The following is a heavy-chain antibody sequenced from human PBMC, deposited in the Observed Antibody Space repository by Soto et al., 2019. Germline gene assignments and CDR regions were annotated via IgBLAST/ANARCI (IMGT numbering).Heavy chain of an antibody. CDR3: ARGYSSSWPPHFDY. J-gene: IGHJ4*02. D-gene: IGHD6-13*01. CDR2: IYYSGST. Sequence: SETLSLTCTVSGGSISSGGYYWSWIRQHPGKGLEWIGYIYYSGSTYYNPSLKSRVTISVDTSKNQFSLKLSSVTAADTAVYYCARGYSSSWPPHFDYWGQGTLVPVSS. CDR1: GGSISSGGYY. V-gene: IGHV4-31*03.